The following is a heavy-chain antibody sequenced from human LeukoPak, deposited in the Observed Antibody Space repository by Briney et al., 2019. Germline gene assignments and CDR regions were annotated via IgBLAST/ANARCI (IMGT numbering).Heavy chain of an antibody. CDR3: ARPYYYDSRIDP. V-gene: IGHV4-30-4*01. CDR1: GGSISSGDYY. J-gene: IGHJ5*02. D-gene: IGHD3-22*01. Sequence: PSQTLSLTCTVSGGSISSGDYYWSWIHQPPGKGLEWIAYMHYSGSTYYNPSLESRVTMSADTSKNQLSLKLSSVTAADTAVYYCARPYYYDSRIDPWGQGILVTVSS. CDR2: MHYSGST.